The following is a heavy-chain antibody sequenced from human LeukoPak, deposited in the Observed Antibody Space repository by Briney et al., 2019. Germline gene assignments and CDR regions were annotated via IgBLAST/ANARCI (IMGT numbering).Heavy chain of an antibody. Sequence: SETLSLTCTVSGGSISSYYWSWIRQPPGKGLEWVGYIYYSGSTDYNPSLKSRVTLSLDTSKNQFSLKLNSVTAADTAVYYCARGGLSSGWYGWGQGTLVTVSS. D-gene: IGHD6-19*01. J-gene: IGHJ4*02. CDR2: IYYSGST. CDR1: GGSISSYY. CDR3: ARGGLSSGWYG. V-gene: IGHV4-59*01.